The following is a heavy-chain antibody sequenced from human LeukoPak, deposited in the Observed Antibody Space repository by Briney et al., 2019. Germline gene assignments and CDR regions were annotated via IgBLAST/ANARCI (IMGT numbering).Heavy chain of an antibody. CDR3: AKSPYFYNSGRSVDV. CDR2: ISGSGGTT. CDR1: TFTFSSYS. Sequence: GGSLRLSCAASTFTFSSYSMNWVRQAPGKGLEWVSSISGSGGTTYYADSVKGRFTISRDSSKNMLYLHMNRLRAEDTAVYYCAKSPYFYNSGRSVDVWGKGTTVTVSS. J-gene: IGHJ6*04. V-gene: IGHV3-23*01. D-gene: IGHD3-10*01.